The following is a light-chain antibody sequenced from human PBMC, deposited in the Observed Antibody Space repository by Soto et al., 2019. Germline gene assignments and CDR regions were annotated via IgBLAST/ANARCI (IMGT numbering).Light chain of an antibody. CDR2: GAS. J-gene: IGKJ2*01. Sequence: EIVLTQSPGTLSLSPGERATLSCRASQSVSSRYLAWYQQKPGQAPRLLMYGASNRATDIPDRFSGSGSGTDFTLTISGLEPEDFAVYFCQQYGSSPPFTFGQGTKVEIK. V-gene: IGKV3-20*01. CDR1: QSVSSRY. CDR3: QQYGSSPPFT.